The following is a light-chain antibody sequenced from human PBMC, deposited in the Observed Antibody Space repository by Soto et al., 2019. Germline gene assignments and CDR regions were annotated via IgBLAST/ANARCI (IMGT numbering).Light chain of an antibody. Sequence: DIQLPQSPSSLSASVVDRVTITCRASQTIITFLNWYQQKPGKAPNLLISAASSLHSGVPSRFSGSGSGTDFTLTISSLQPEDFASYYCHQSYTSPWTFGQGTKVEI. V-gene: IGKV1-39*01. J-gene: IGKJ1*01. CDR2: AAS. CDR1: QTIITF. CDR3: HQSYTSPWT.